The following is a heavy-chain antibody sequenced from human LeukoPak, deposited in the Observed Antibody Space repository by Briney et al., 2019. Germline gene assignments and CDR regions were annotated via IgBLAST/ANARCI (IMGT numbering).Heavy chain of an antibody. CDR1: GFTFRSFV. V-gene: IGHV3-30*18. D-gene: IGHD4-17*01. Sequence: PGGSLRLSCAASGFTFRSFVMHWVRQAPGKGLEWVAAISYEDGTNKYYADSVKGRFTISRDNSKNTLYLQMNSLRAEDTAVYYCAKDTNYGDRGFDYWGQGTLVTVSS. CDR3: AKDTNYGDRGFDY. CDR2: ISYEDGTNK. J-gene: IGHJ4*02.